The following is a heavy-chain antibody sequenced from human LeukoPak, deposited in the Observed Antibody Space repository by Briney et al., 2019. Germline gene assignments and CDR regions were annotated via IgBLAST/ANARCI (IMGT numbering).Heavy chain of an antibody. CDR1: GFTFSSYG. CDR2: ISYDGSNK. CDR3: ARALLTNWFDP. J-gene: IGHJ5*02. D-gene: IGHD2-21*01. Sequence: GGSLRLSCAASGFTFSSYGMHWVRQAPGKGLEWVAVISYDGSNKYYADSVKGRFTISRDNSKNTLYLQMNSLRAEDTAVYYCARALLTNWFDPWGQGTLVTVSS. V-gene: IGHV3-30*03.